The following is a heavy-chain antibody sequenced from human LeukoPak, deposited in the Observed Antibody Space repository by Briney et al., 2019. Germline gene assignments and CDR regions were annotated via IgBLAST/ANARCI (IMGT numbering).Heavy chain of an antibody. CDR1: GFIFDDYA. CDR3: AKDISVAAAEGGDFDY. Sequence: GGSLRLSCAASGFIFDDYAMHWVRQAPGKGLEWVSGISWSSDNIGYADSVKGRFTISRDNAKNSLYLQMDSLRTDDTALYYCAKDISVAAAEGGDFDYWGQGTLVTVSS. D-gene: IGHD6-13*01. V-gene: IGHV3-9*01. CDR2: ISWSSDNI. J-gene: IGHJ4*02.